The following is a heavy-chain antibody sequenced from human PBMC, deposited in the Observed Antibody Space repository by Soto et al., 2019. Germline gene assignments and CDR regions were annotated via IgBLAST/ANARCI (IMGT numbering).Heavy chain of an antibody. Sequence: VQLVESGGGLVQPGGSLRLSCAASGFTFSSYAMHWVRQAPGKGLEYVSAISSNGGSTYYANSVKGRFTISRDNSKNTLYLQMGSLRAEDMAVYYCARLRDGYNLDYWGQGTLVTVSS. CDR1: GFTFSSYA. V-gene: IGHV3-64*01. CDR2: ISSNGGST. J-gene: IGHJ4*02. CDR3: ARLRDGYNLDY. D-gene: IGHD5-12*01.